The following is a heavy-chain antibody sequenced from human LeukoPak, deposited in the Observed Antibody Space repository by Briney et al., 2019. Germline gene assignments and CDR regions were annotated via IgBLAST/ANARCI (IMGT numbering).Heavy chain of an antibody. D-gene: IGHD3-10*01. V-gene: IGHV4-4*07. Sequence: SETLSLTHTVSGGSISSYYWSWIRQPAGKGLEWIGRIYTSGSTNYNPSLKSRVTISVDKSKNQFSLKLSSVTAADTAVYYCAREGEYYYGSGSHYYMDVWGKGTTVTVSS. CDR3: AREGEYYYGSGSHYYMDV. CDR2: IYTSGST. J-gene: IGHJ6*03. CDR1: GGSISSYY.